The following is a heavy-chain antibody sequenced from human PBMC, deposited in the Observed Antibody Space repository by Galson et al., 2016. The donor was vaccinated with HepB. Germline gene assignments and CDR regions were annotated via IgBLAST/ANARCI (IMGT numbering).Heavy chain of an antibody. CDR3: AKQHYYGAGTYYNGDALDI. Sequence: SLRLSCAASGFTFSSYAMTWVRQAPGGGLEWVAAISSTGSSTYYADSAKGRFAISRDNSKNTMILQMNGLRAEDTAVYYCAKQHYYGAGTYYNGDALDIWGQGTMVTVSS. CDR1: GFTFSSYA. V-gene: IGHV3-23*01. J-gene: IGHJ3*02. CDR2: ISSTGSST. D-gene: IGHD3-10*01.